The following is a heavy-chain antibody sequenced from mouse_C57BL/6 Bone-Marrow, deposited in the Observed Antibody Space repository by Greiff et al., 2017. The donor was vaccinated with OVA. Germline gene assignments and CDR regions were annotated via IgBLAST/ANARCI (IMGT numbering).Heavy chain of an antibody. CDR1: GFSLTSYG. CDR3: ASVYYDYGAWFAY. V-gene: IGHV2-6*01. D-gene: IGHD2-4*01. Sequence: VMLVESGPGLVAPSQSLSITCTVSGFSLTSYGVDWVRQSPGKGLEWLGVIWGVGSTNYNSALKSRLSISKDNSKSQVFLKMNSLQTDDTAMYYCASVYYDYGAWFAYWGQGTLVTVSA. CDR2: IWGVGST. J-gene: IGHJ3*01.